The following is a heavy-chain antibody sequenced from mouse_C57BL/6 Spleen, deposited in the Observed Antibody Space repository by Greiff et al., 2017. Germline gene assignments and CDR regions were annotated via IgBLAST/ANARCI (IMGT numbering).Heavy chain of an antibody. V-gene: IGHV1-85*01. CDR2: IYPRDGST. Sequence: VKLVESGPELVKPGASVKLSCKASGYTFTSYDINWVKQRPGQGLEWIGWIYPRDGSTKYNEKFKGKATLTVDTSSSTAYMELHSLTSEDSAVYFCARKDTYGSSYWYFDVWGTGTTVTVSS. J-gene: IGHJ1*03. CDR1: GYTFTSYD. D-gene: IGHD1-1*01. CDR3: ARKDTYGSSYWYFDV.